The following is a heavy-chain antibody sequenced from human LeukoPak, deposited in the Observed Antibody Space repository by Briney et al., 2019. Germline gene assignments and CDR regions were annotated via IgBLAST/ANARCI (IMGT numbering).Heavy chain of an antibody. CDR3: ARDWGVEGRPGYMDV. J-gene: IGHJ6*03. Sequence: SETLSLTCTVSGGSISSTTYYWGWIRQPPGKGLEWIGSIYYSGSTYYNPSLKSRVTISVDTSKNQSSLKLTSVTAADTAMYFCARDWGVEGRPGYMDVWGKGTTVTVSS. D-gene: IGHD6-6*01. CDR2: IYYSGST. V-gene: IGHV4-39*07. CDR1: GGSISSTTYY.